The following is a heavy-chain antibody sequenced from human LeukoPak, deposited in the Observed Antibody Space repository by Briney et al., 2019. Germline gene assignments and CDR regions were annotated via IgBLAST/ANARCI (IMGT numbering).Heavy chain of an antibody. V-gene: IGHV3-30*02. Sequence: GSLRLSCAASGFTFSRFRMSWVRQPPGKGLEWVAFIRHDGSEIYYADSVKGRFTISRDNSKNTLYLQMNTLIAEDTAVYYCAKTGFQWGDYFYYMDVWGKGTTVTVSS. CDR3: AKTGFQWGDYFYYMDV. J-gene: IGHJ6*03. CDR2: IRHDGSEI. CDR1: GFTFSRFR. D-gene: IGHD1-14*01.